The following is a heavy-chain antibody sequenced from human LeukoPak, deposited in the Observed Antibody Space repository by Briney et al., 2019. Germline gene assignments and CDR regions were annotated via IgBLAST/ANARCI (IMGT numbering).Heavy chain of an antibody. D-gene: IGHD2-15*01. J-gene: IGHJ5*02. CDR3: VRDYFCSGGTCDDCFDP. CDR2: IGTYNHDT. CDR1: GYTFTNYG. V-gene: IGHV1-18*01. Sequence: ASVKVSCKASGYTFTNYGISWVRQAPGQGLEWMAWIGTYNHDTNYAQKFRGRVTPTTDTSTSTAYMELRSLGSDDTAVYYCVRDYFCSGGTCDDCFDPWGQGTLVTVSS.